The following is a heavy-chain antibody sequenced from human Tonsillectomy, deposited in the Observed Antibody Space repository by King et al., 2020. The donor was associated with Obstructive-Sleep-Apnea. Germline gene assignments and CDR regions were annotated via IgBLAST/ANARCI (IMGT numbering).Heavy chain of an antibody. J-gene: IGHJ4*02. Sequence: QLVQSGAEVKKPGASVKVSCKASGYTFTSYYMHWVRQAPGQGLEWMGIINPSGGSTSYAQKFQGRVTKTRDTSTSTVYMELSSLRSEDTAVYYCARDLLITGTYRGGSYWGQGTLVTVSS. CDR1: GYTFTSYY. CDR3: ARDLLITGTYRGGSY. CDR2: INPSGGST. V-gene: IGHV1-46*01. D-gene: IGHD1-20*01.